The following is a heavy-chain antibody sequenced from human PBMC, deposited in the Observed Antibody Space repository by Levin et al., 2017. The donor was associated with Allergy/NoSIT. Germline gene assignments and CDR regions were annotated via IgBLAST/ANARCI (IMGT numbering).Heavy chain of an antibody. CDR1: GYTFSGYY. CDR3: ARDYFASSGYYQGHH. Sequence: ASVKVSCKASGYTFSGYYMHWMRQAPGQGPEWMGRINPNSGATNYAQKFQGRVTMTRDTSISTAYMELSRLTSDDTAVYYCARDYFASSGYYQGHHWGQGTRVTVSS. J-gene: IGHJ5*02. D-gene: IGHD3-22*01. V-gene: IGHV1-2*06. CDR2: INPNSGAT.